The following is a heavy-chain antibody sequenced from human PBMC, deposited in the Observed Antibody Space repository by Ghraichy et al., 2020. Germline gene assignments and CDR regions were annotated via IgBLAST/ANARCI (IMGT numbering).Heavy chain of an antibody. CDR1: GFTVSSNY. CDR2: IYSGGST. D-gene: IGHD4-17*01. V-gene: IGHV3-53*01. J-gene: IGHJ3*02. CDR3: ATHGGGAVTTLAFDI. Sequence: GESLNISCAASGFTVSSNYMSWVRQAPGKGLEWVSVIYSGGSTYYADSVKGRFTISRDNSKNTLYLQMNSLRAEDTAVYYCATHGGGAVTTLAFDIWGQGTMVTVSS.